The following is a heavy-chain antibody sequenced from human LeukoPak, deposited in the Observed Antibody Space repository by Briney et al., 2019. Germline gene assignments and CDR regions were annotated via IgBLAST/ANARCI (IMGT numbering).Heavy chain of an antibody. CDR2: ISAYNGNT. CDR3: ARSDMVATCTVD. D-gene: IGHD5-12*01. Sequence: ASVKVSCKASVYTFTSYAVNWVRQAPGQGLEWMGWISAYNGNTNYAQKLQGRVTMTTDTSTSTAYMELRSLRSDDTAVYYCARSDMVATCTVDWGQGTLVTVSS. V-gene: IGHV1-18*01. J-gene: IGHJ4*02. CDR1: VYTFTSYA.